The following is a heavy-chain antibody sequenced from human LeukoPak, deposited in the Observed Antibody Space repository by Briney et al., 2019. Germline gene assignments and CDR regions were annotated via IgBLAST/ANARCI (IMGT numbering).Heavy chain of an antibody. J-gene: IGHJ6*03. CDR2: FDPEDGET. CDR1: GYTLTELS. CDR3: ATRAYSNYVRGYYYYMGV. Sequence: ASVKVSCKVSGYTLTELSMHWVRQAPGKGLEWMGGFDPEDGETIYAQKFQGRVTMTEDTSTDTAYMELSSLRSEDTAVYYCATRAYSNYVRGYYYYMGVWGKGTTVTVSS. V-gene: IGHV1-24*01. D-gene: IGHD4-11*01.